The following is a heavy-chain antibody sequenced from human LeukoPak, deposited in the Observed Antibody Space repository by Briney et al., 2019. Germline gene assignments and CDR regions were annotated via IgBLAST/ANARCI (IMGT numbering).Heavy chain of an antibody. V-gene: IGHV3-21*01. CDR3: VQGLDFDY. CDR2: ISSGSSYI. CDR1: GFTFSSYS. Sequence: GGSLRLSCAASGFTFSSYSMNWVRQAPGKGLEWVSFISSGSSYIYYTDSVEGRFTISRDNAKNSLYLQMNSLRAEDTAVYYCVQGLDFDYWGQGTLVTVSS. J-gene: IGHJ4*02.